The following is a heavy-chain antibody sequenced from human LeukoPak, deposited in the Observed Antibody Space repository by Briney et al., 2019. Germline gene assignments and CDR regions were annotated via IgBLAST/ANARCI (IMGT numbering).Heavy chain of an antibody. CDR3: ARSGAPTSVFDF. Sequence: PGGSLRLSCSASGFAFSSYTVNWVRQAPGKGLEWVSCIRSDSSYIFYADSVKGRFTISRDNAKNSLYLQMNSLRAEDTALYYCARSGAPTSVFDFWGQGTLVTVSS. CDR1: GFAFSSYT. J-gene: IGHJ4*02. D-gene: IGHD2-15*01. V-gene: IGHV3-21*01. CDR2: IRSDSSYI.